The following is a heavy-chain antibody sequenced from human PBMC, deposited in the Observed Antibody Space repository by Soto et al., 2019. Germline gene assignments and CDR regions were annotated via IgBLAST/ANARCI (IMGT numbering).Heavy chain of an antibody. Sequence: GASVKVSCKASGGTFSSYAISWVRQAPGQGLEWMGGIIPIFGTANYAQKFQGRVTITADESTSTAYKELSSLRSEDTAVYYCAREEWSGYYHYFDYWGQGTLVTVSS. J-gene: IGHJ4*02. V-gene: IGHV1-69*13. CDR2: IIPIFGTA. CDR3: AREEWSGYYHYFDY. CDR1: GGTFSSYA. D-gene: IGHD3-3*01.